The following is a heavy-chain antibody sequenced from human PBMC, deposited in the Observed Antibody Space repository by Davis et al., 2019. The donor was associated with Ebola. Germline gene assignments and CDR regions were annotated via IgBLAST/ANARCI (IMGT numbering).Heavy chain of an antibody. D-gene: IGHD6-19*01. CDR2: IYYSGST. CDR3: ARVGVWQWLGSCRY. CDR1: GGSISSYY. V-gene: IGHV4-59*12. J-gene: IGHJ4*02. Sequence: GSLRLSCTVSGGSISSYYWSWIRQPPGKGLEWIGYIYYSGSTNYNPSLKSRVTISVDTSKNQFSLKLSSVTAADTAVYYCARVGVWQWLGSCRYWGQGTLVTVSS.